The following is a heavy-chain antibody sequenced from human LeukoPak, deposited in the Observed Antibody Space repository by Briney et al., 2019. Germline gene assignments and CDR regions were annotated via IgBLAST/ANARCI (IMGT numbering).Heavy chain of an antibody. J-gene: IGHJ4*02. CDR3: STVWSGSY. D-gene: IGHD3-3*01. CDR2: IKSKTDGGTT. V-gene: IGHV3-15*01. Sequence: GGSLRLSCVASGFTFSNAWMSWVRQAPGKGVEWVGRIKSKTDGGTTDYAAPVKGRFTISREDSNNTLYLQMNSLKTEDTAMYYCSTVWSGSYWGQGTLVTVSS. CDR1: GFTFSNAW.